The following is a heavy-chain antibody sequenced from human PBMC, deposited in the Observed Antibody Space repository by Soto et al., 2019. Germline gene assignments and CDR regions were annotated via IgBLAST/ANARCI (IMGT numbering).Heavy chain of an antibody. CDR3: ARGISIFGVILSAMDV. V-gene: IGHV1-8*01. CDR2: MNPSSGYA. J-gene: IGHJ6*04. Sequence: QVQLVQSGAEVKKPGASVKVSCKASGYIFSTYEINWVRQATGQGLEWMGWMNPSSGYAVSAQKFKGRLTMTRNTSISTAYMELSSLRSDDTAVYYCARGISIFGVILSAMDVWGEGTTVTISS. D-gene: IGHD3-3*01. CDR1: GYIFSTYE.